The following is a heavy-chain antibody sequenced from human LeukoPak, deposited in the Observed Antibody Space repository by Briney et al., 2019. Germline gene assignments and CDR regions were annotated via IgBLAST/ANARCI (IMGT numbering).Heavy chain of an antibody. V-gene: IGHV1-3*01. CDR3: ARSSALWFGEVG. CDR1: GYTFTSYA. Sequence: ASVKVSCKASGYTFTSYAMHWVRQAPGQRLEWMGWINAGNGNTKYSQEFQGRVTITRDTSASTAYMELSRLRSDDTAVYYCARSSALWFGEVGWGQGTLVTVSS. CDR2: INAGNGNT. J-gene: IGHJ4*02. D-gene: IGHD3-10*01.